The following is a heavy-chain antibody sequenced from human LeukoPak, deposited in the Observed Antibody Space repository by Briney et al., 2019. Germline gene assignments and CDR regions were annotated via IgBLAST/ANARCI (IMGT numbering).Heavy chain of an antibody. Sequence: ASVKVSCKASGGTFSSYAISWVRQAPGQGLEWMGRIIPILGIANYAQKFQGRVTITADKSTSTAYMELSSLRSEDTAVYYCARDVVTGSGWYDYWGQGTLVTVSS. V-gene: IGHV1-69*04. CDR3: ARDVVTGSGWYDY. CDR1: GGTFSSYA. D-gene: IGHD6-19*01. CDR2: IIPILGIA. J-gene: IGHJ4*02.